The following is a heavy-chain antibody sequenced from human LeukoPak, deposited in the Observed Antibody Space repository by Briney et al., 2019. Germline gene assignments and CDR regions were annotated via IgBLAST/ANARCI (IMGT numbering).Heavy chain of an antibody. CDR1: GFTFSPLG. V-gene: IGHV3-48*02. J-gene: IGHJ4*02. Sequence: GGPLRLSCAASGFTFSPLGMNWVRQAPGRGLEWVSYISSGSSTTYYADSVKGRFTISRDSAKNSLYLQMNSLRDEDTAVYYCARGRGLTLSYHYFDYWGQGTLVTVSS. CDR3: ARGRGLTLSYHYFDY. CDR2: ISSGSSTT. D-gene: IGHD3-10*01.